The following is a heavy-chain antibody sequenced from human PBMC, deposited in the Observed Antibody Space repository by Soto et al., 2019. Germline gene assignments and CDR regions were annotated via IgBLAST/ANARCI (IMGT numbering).Heavy chain of an antibody. CDR3: ARAQVYCSGGSCFRLTYYYYYMDV. Sequence: SETLSLTCTVSGGSISSYYWSWIRQPPGKGLEWIGYIYYSGSTNYNPSLKSRVTISVDTSKNQFSLKLSSVTAADTAVYYCARAQVYCSGGSCFRLTYYYYYMDVWGKGTTVTVSS. V-gene: IGHV4-59*01. CDR2: IYYSGST. J-gene: IGHJ6*03. CDR1: GGSISSYY. D-gene: IGHD2-15*01.